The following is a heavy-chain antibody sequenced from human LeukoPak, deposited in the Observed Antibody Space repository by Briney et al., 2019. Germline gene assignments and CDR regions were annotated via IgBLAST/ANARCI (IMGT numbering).Heavy chain of an antibody. CDR2: IYYSGST. CDR1: GGSISSYY. V-gene: IGHV4-59*01. CDR3: ARAPHFFDTSGSRYYFDY. J-gene: IGHJ4*02. Sequence: SSETLSLTCTVSGGSISSYYWSWIRQPPGKGLEWIAYIYYSGSTNYNPSLKSRVTISVDTSKNQFSLKLSSVTAADTAVYYCARAPHFFDTSGSRYYFDYWGQGALVTVSS. D-gene: IGHD3-22*01.